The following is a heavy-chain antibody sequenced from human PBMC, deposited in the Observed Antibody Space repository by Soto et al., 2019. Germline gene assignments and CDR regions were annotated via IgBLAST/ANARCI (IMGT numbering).Heavy chain of an antibody. CDR3: ARHISARDDFDL. V-gene: IGHV5-10-1*01. CDR2: IDPSDSQI. Sequence: PGESLKISCQGSGYRFNDYWISWVRQMPGKGLEWMGRIDPSDSQIKYSPSFQGHITISSDKSFSTAYLEWKSLKASDTAIYYCARHISARDDFDLWGRGTLVTVSS. CDR1: GYRFNDYW. D-gene: IGHD2-21*01. J-gene: IGHJ2*01.